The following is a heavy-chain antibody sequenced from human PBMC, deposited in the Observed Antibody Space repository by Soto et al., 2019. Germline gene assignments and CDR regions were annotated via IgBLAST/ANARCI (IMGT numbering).Heavy chain of an antibody. CDR2: IYYSGST. Sequence: QVQLQESGPGLVKPSETLSLTCTVSGGSISSYYWSWIRQPPGKGLEWIGYIYYSGSTNYNPSLKXRVTISVDTSKNQFSLKLSSVTAADTAVYYCASRYGSSFDFWGQGTLVTVSS. CDR3: ASRYGSSFDF. V-gene: IGHV4-59*08. D-gene: IGHD3-9*01. CDR1: GGSISSYY. J-gene: IGHJ4*02.